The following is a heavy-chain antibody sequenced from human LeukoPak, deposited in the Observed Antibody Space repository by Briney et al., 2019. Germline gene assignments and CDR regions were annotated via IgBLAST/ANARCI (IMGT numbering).Heavy chain of an antibody. V-gene: IGHV1-18*01. Sequence: ASVKVSCKASGYTFSNCGISWVRQAPGQGLEWMGWISPYNGNTDYAQKLQGRVTMTTDTSTTTGYMELRSLRSDDTAVYYCARGWLQPYWYFDLWGRGTVVTVSS. CDR3: ARGWLQPYWYFDL. CDR1: GYTFSNCG. D-gene: IGHD5-24*01. CDR2: ISPYNGNT. J-gene: IGHJ2*01.